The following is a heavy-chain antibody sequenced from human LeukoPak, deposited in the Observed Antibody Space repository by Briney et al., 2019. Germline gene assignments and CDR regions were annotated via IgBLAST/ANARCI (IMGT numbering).Heavy chain of an antibody. J-gene: IGHJ4*02. Sequence: PGGSLRLSCAASGFTFSSYDMHLVRQATGKGLEWVSAIDTAGNTYYPGSVKGRFTISRENAKNSLYLQMNSLRAGDTAVYYCARGVGAATTYFHYWGQGTLVTVSS. V-gene: IGHV3-13*01. CDR3: ARGVGAATTYFHY. CDR1: GFTFSSYD. CDR2: IDTAGNT. D-gene: IGHD2-15*01.